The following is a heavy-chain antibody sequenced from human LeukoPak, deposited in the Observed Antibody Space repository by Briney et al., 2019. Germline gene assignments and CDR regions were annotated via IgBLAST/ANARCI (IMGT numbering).Heavy chain of an antibody. V-gene: IGHV1-18*01. CDR1: GYTFTSYG. J-gene: IGHJ4*02. D-gene: IGHD1-1*01. CDR3: ARRQGTTLSFDY. Sequence: ASVKVSCKASGYTFTSYGFSWVRQAPGQGLEWMGWINAYNGNTNYAQKLQGRVTMTTDTSTSTAYMELRSLRSGDTAVYYCARRQGTTLSFDYWGQGTLVTVSS. CDR2: INAYNGNT.